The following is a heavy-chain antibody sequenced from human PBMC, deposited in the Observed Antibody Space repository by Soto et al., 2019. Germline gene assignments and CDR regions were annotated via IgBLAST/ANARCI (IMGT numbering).Heavy chain of an antibody. D-gene: IGHD3-10*01. CDR1: GGSFSGYY. J-gene: IGHJ3*02. V-gene: IGHV4-34*01. Sequence: QVQLQQWGAGLLKPSETLSLTCAVYGGSFSGYYWSWIRQPPGKGLEWIGEINHSGSTNYNPYLKSRVTISVDRSKNQFSRKLSCVTAEVTAVYYCATAHRGAVKYYYGSGRTGYDAFDIWGQGTMVTVSS. CDR3: ATAHRGAVKYYYGSGRTGYDAFDI. CDR2: INHSGST.